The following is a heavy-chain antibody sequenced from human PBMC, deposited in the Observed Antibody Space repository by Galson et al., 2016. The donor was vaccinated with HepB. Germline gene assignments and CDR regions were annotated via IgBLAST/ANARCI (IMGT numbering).Heavy chain of an antibody. CDR2: ISNTGGT. J-gene: IGHJ4*02. CDR3: ARESLYCSGGNCYSPLGDY. D-gene: IGHD2-15*01. CDR1: DGSVRSGGYY. V-gene: IGHV4-31*03. Sequence: TLSLTCSVSDGSVRSGGYYGSWIRQHPGKGLEWIGYISNTGGTQYNPSLKSRVTISLDTSKNHFPLRLSSVTAADTAVYYCARESLYCSGGNCYSPLGDYWGQGTLATVSS.